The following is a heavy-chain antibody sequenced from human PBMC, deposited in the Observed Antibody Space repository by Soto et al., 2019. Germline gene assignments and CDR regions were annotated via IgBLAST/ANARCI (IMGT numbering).Heavy chain of an antibody. CDR3: AKDFGYSGTRPSDY. CDR1: GFTFSTSG. Sequence: GGSLRLSCAASGFTFSTSGMHWVRQAPGKGLEWVSVMSYDGNNKYYADSVKGRFTISRDNSKNTLYLQMNSLRAEDTAVYYCAKDFGYSGTRPSDYWGKGTLVTVSS. D-gene: IGHD5-12*01. V-gene: IGHV3-30*18. J-gene: IGHJ4*02. CDR2: MSYDGNNK.